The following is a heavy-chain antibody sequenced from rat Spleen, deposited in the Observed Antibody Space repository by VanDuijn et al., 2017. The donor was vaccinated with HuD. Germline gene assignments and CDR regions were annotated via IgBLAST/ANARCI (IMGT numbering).Heavy chain of an antibody. CDR1: GFAFSNFY. Sequence: EVQLVESGGGLVQPGRSMKVSCAASGFAFSNFYMAWVRQAPTKGLEWVASISTSGTNTYYRDSVQGRFTISRDNAKSTLYLQMDSLRSEDTATYYCVRQGYLRDWYFDFWGPGTMVTVSS. D-gene: IGHD2-7*01. CDR3: VRQGYLRDWYFDF. CDR2: ISTSGTNT. J-gene: IGHJ1*01. V-gene: IGHV5-25*01.